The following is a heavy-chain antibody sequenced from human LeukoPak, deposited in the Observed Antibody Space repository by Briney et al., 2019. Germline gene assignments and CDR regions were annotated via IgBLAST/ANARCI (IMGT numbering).Heavy chain of an antibody. CDR3: ARDPTTVTSLPYYFDF. CDR1: GGSFSGYH. V-gene: IGHV4-34*01. J-gene: IGHJ4*02. D-gene: IGHD4-17*01. Sequence: SETLSLTRAVHGGSFSGYHWNWIRQSPSKGLEWIGEINDRGRTNYNPSLESRVTLSVDTSKKEFSLKLSAVTAADTAVYYCARDPTTVTSLPYYFDFWGQGTLVSVSS. CDR2: INDRGRT.